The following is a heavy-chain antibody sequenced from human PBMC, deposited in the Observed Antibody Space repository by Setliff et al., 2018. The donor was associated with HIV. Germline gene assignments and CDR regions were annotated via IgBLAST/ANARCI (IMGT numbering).Heavy chain of an antibody. J-gene: IGHJ3*02. CDR3: AKGYSWSVVGALDI. CDR2: ISPHNGNT. Sequence: GASVKVSCKASDYTFTNQYISWVRQAPGQGLQWMGWISPHNGNTKFDEKFQGRVTMTTDPSTNTVYMQLGSLQSDDTAMYYCAKGYSWSVVGALDIWGQGTMVTVSS. V-gene: IGHV1-18*01. D-gene: IGHD2-8*01. CDR1: DYTFTNQY.